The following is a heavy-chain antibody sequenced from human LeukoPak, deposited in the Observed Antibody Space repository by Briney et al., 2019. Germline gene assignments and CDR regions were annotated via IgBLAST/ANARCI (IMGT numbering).Heavy chain of an antibody. J-gene: IGHJ3*01. D-gene: IGHD5-24*01. Sequence: GESLKISCKASGYNFLSYWIGWVRQKPGKGLEWMGTIYPPDSDTTYNPSFEGQVTISADSSIRTASLQWSSLKASDTAIYYCARWPWLHQRFNVFDVWGPGTMVIVSS. V-gene: IGHV5-51*01. CDR3: ARWPWLHQRFNVFDV. CDR1: GYNFLSYW. CDR2: IYPPDSDT.